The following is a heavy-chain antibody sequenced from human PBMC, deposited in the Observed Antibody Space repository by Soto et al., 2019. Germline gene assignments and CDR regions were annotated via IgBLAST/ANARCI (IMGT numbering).Heavy chain of an antibody. CDR1: SGSISSSNW. Sequence: SETLSLTCAVSSGSISSSNWWSWVRQPPGKGLEWIGEIYHSGSTNYNPSLKSRVTISVDKSKNQFSLKLSSVTAADTAVYYCARNGDMVRGVTAGDAFDIWGQGTMVTVSS. J-gene: IGHJ3*02. D-gene: IGHD3-10*01. V-gene: IGHV4-4*02. CDR3: ARNGDMVRGVTAGDAFDI. CDR2: IYHSGST.